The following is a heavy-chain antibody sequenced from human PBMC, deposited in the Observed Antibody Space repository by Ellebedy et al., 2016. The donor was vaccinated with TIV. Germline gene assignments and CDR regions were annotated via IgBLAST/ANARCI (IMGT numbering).Heavy chain of an antibody. Sequence: SETLSLTCTVSGDSISGSYWNWIRQPPGRGLEWIGCIYYTGTTYYNPSLKSRVTISLDTSKNQFSLKVTSVTAADTAVYYCARVYSDYVATFDHWGQGALVTVSS. CDR2: IYYTGTT. V-gene: IGHV4-59*01. D-gene: IGHD5-12*01. J-gene: IGHJ4*02. CDR1: GDSISGSY. CDR3: ARVYSDYVATFDH.